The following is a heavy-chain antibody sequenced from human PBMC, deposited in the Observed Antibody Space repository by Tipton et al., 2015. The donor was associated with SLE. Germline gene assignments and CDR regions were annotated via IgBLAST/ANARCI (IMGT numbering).Heavy chain of an antibody. CDR1: GFTFDDYG. CDR2: INWNGGST. V-gene: IGHV3-20*04. D-gene: IGHD3/OR15-3a*01. J-gene: IGHJ6*02. CDR3: ARDGVPMIFLYYYGMDV. Sequence: GSLRLSCAASGFTFDDYGMTWVRQAPGKGLEWVSGINWNGGSTGYADSVKGRFTISRDNAKNSLYLQMNSLRGEDTALYYCARDGVPMIFLYYYGMDVWGQGTTVTVSS.